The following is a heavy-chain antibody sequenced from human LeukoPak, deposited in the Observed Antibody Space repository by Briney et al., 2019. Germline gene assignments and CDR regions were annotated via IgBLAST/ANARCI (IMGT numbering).Heavy chain of an antibody. CDR1: GFTFSNAW. Sequence: PGGSLRLSCAASGFTFSNAWMSWVRQAPGKGLEWVGRIKSKTDGGTTDYAAPVKGRFTISRDDSKNTLYLQMNSLKTEDTAVYYCTTSVTIFGAFDYWGQGTLVTVSS. D-gene: IGHD3-3*01. V-gene: IGHV3-15*01. CDR2: IKSKTDGGTT. CDR3: TTSVTIFGAFDY. J-gene: IGHJ4*02.